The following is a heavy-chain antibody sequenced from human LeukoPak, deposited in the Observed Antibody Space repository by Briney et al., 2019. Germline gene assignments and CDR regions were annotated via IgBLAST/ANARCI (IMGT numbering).Heavy chain of an antibody. CDR1: GFTFSSYS. V-gene: IGHV3-21*01. J-gene: IGHJ5*02. Sequence: PGGSLRLSCAASGFTFSSYSMNWVRQAPGKGLEWVSSISSSSSYIYYADSVKGRFTISRDNAKNSLYLQMNSLRAEDTAVYYCARDGGVKYCSSTSCPFDPWGQGTLVTVSS. D-gene: IGHD2-2*01. CDR2: ISSSSSYI. CDR3: ARDGGVKYCSSTSCPFDP.